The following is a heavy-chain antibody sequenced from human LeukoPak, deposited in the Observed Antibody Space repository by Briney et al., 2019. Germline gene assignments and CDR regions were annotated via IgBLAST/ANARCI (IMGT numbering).Heavy chain of an antibody. D-gene: IGHD5-18*01. V-gene: IGHV4-59*01. J-gene: IGHJ4*02. CDR2: IYYSGST. CDR3: ARLGGYSYGYFDY. CDR1: GGSMSSYY. Sequence: PSETLSLTCTVSGGSMSSYYWTWIRQPPGKGLEWIGYIYYSGSTNYNPSLKSRVTISVDTSKNQFSLKLSSVTAADTAVYYCARLGGYSYGYFDYWGQGTLVTVSS.